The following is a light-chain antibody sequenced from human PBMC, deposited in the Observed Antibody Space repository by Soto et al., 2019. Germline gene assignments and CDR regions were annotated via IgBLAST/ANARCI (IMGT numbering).Light chain of an antibody. CDR3: CSYASSSTYV. CDR1: SSDVGSYNL. Sequence: GSPGQSITISCTGTSSDVGSYNLVSWYQQHPGKAPKLMIYEGTKRPSGVSDRFSGSRSGNTASLTISGLQAEDEADYYCCSYASSSTYVFGTGTKVTVL. J-gene: IGLJ1*01. CDR2: EGT. V-gene: IGLV2-23*01.